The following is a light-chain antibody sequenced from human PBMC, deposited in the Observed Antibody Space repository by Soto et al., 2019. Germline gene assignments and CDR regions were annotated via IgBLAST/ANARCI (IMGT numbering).Light chain of an antibody. CDR1: ALAKKY. J-gene: IGLJ2*01. V-gene: IGLV3-10*01. CDR2: EDT. CDR3: YSTGSSGV. Sequence: SYELTQPPSVSVSPGQTARITCSGDALAKKYAYWYQQKSGQAPVLVIYEDTKRPSGIPERFSGSSSGTMATLTISGAQAEDEADYYCYSTGSSGVFGGGTKLTVL.